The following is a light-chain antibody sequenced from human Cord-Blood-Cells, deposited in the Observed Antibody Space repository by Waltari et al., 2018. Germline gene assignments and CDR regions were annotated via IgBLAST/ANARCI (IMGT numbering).Light chain of an antibody. J-gene: IGKJ1*01. CDR2: GAS. Sequence: DIVITQSPATLSVSPGERATLSCRASQSVSNNLAWYQQKLGQAPRLLIYGASTRATGIPARFSGSGSGTEFPLTISILQSEDVAVYYCQQYNNSATFGQGTKVEIK. V-gene: IGKV3-15*01. CDR3: QQYNNSAT. CDR1: QSVSNN.